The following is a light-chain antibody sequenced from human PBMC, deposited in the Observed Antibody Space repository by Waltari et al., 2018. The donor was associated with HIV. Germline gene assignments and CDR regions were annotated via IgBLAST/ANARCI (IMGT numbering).Light chain of an antibody. CDR3: QQNNNWLQRT. J-gene: IGKJ1*01. Sequence: ERVMTQSPATLSVSPGERATLSCRASQSVSSNLAWYQQKPGQAPRLLIYGASTRATGIPARFSGSGSGTEFTLTISSLQSEDFAVYYCQQNNNWLQRTFGQGTKVEIK. V-gene: IGKV3-15*01. CDR1: QSVSSN. CDR2: GAS.